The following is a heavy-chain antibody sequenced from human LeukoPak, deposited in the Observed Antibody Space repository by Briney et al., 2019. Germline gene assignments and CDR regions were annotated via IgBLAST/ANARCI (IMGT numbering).Heavy chain of an antibody. J-gene: IGHJ5*02. CDR2: IYYGGST. D-gene: IGHD2-2*01. Sequence: SETLSLTCTVSGGSISSSSYYWGWIRQPPGKGLEWIGNIYYGGSTYYNPSLKSRVTMSVDTSKNQFSLKLSSVTAADTAVYYCAREAIPIVVVPAATKLNWFDPWGQGTLVTVSS. CDR1: GGSISSSSYY. CDR3: AREAIPIVVVPAATKLNWFDP. V-gene: IGHV4-39*07.